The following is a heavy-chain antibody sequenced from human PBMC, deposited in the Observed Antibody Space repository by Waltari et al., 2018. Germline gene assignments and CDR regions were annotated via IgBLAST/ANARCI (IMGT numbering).Heavy chain of an antibody. CDR1: GFTFSRLA. Sequence: EVQLLESGGGLAQPGGSLRLSWAAPGFTFSRLARSWGRQVPGKGPEWVSGISGSDTYYADSVKGRFTISRDNSKDTLYLQMNSLRAEDTAIYYCAKDHISRNGDTAIDPWGQGTLVTVSS. J-gene: IGHJ5*02. V-gene: IGHV3-23*01. CDR3: AKDHISRNGDTAIDP. D-gene: IGHD2-21*01. CDR2: ISGSDT.